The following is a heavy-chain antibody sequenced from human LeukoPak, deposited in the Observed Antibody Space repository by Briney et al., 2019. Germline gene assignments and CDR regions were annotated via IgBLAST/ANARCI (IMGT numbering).Heavy chain of an antibody. CDR1: GGPISSYY. J-gene: IGHJ4*02. CDR3: ARRGNYDSSGYYHYFDY. Sequence: SETLSLTCTVSGGPISSYYWSWIRQPPGKGLEWIGYIYYSGSTNYNPSLKSRVTISVDTSKNQFSLKLSSVTAADTAVYYCARRGNYDSSGYYHYFDYWGQGTLVTVSS. CDR2: IYYSGST. D-gene: IGHD3-22*01. V-gene: IGHV4-59*01.